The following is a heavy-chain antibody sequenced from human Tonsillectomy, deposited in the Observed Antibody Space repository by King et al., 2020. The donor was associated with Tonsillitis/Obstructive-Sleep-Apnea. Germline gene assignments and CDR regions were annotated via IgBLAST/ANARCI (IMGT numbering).Heavy chain of an antibody. Sequence: QLVQSGGGLVKPGGSLRLSCAASGFSFSNAWMNWVRQAPGKGLEWVGRIKSKTDGGTTDYAAPVKGRFTISRDASKNTLNLKMNSLKTEDTAVYYCKCYGSGSYDYYYGMDVWGQGTTVTVSS. CDR2: IKSKTDGGTT. J-gene: IGHJ6*02. CDR1: GFSFSNAW. D-gene: IGHD3-10*01. V-gene: IGHV3-15*07. CDR3: KCYGSGSYDYYYGMDV.